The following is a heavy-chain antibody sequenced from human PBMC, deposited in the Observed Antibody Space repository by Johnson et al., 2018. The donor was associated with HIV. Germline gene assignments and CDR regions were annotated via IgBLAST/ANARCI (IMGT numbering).Heavy chain of an antibody. CDR1: GFTFDDYA. Sequence: VQLVESGGGLVQPGRSLRLSCAASGFTFDDYAMHWVRQAPGKGLEWVSGISWNGGSTGYADSVKGRFTISRDNAKNSLYLQMNSLRAEDTAVYCCARDGWLPHDAFDIWGQGTMVTVSS. CDR2: ISWNGGST. D-gene: IGHD3-22*01. V-gene: IGHV3-9*01. CDR3: ARDGWLPHDAFDI. J-gene: IGHJ3*02.